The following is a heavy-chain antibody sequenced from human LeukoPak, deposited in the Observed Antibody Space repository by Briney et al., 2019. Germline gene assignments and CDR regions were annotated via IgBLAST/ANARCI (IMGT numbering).Heavy chain of an antibody. Sequence: GGSLRLSCAASGFILSNCAMTWVRQAPGKGLEWVSGIDTKGTRTYYADSVKGRFTISRDNSKNTLFLQLNSLRAEDTAVYYCVKEVVATIPPLWGQGTLVTVSS. CDR3: VKEVVATIPPL. J-gene: IGHJ4*02. D-gene: IGHD5-12*01. V-gene: IGHV3-23*01. CDR1: GFILSNCA. CDR2: IDTKGTRT.